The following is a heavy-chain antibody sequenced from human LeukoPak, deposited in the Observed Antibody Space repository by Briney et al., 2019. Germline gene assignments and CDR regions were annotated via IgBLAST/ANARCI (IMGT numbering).Heavy chain of an antibody. CDR2: IYSGGST. D-gene: IGHD3-10*01. J-gene: IGHJ4*02. CDR3: ARVGGH. V-gene: IGHV3-53*01. CDR1: GLTVSRNY. Sequence: PGGSLRLSCVASGLTVSRNYMSWVRQAPGKGLESVSVIYSGGSTYYAYSVRGRFTISRDNSKNTLYLQMNGLRVEDTAVYYCARVGGHWGQGTLVTVSS.